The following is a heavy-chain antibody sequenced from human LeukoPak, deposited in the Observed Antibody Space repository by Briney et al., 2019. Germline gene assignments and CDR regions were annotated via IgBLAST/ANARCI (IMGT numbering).Heavy chain of an antibody. CDR3: AKGGIGEPGALGN. J-gene: IGHJ4*02. CDR1: GFTFSRYA. D-gene: IGHD7-27*01. V-gene: IGHV3-23*01. CDR2: IGASGDT. Sequence: GGSLRLSCAASGFTFSRYAMAWVRQGPGKGLEWVSSIGASGDTYYADSVKGRFAISRDNSQNTLYLQMYSLRAEDAALYHCAKGGIGEPGALGNWGQGTLVTVSA.